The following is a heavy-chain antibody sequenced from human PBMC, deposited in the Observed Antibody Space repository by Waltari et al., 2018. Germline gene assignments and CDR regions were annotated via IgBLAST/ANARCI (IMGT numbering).Heavy chain of an antibody. D-gene: IGHD2-21*02. CDR2: IIPIFGTA. J-gene: IGHJ6*02. Sequence: QVQLVQSGAEVKKPGSSVKVSCKASGGTFSSYAISWVRQAPGQGLEWMGGIIPIFGTANYAQKFQGRVTITADESTSTAYMELSSLRSEDTAVYYCARVRGIVVVTATPYYGMDVWGQGTTVTVSS. V-gene: IGHV1-69*01. CDR1: GGTFSSYA. CDR3: ARVRGIVVVTATPYYGMDV.